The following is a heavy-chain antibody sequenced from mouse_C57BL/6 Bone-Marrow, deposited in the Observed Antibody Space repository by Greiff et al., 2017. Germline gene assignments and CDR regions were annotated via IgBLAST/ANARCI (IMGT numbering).Heavy chain of an antibody. D-gene: IGHD2-1*01. Sequence: QVHLKQPGAELVMPGASVKLSCKASGYTFTSYWMHWVKQRPGQGLEWIGEIDPSDSYTNYNQKFKGKSTLTVDKYSSTAYMQLSSLTSEDSAVYYCARGLLWYHYYAMDYWGQGTSVTVSS. J-gene: IGHJ4*01. CDR2: IDPSDSYT. V-gene: IGHV1-69*01. CDR3: ARGLLWYHYYAMDY. CDR1: GYTFTSYW.